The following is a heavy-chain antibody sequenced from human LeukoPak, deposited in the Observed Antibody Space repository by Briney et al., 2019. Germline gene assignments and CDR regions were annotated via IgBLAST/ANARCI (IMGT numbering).Heavy chain of an antibody. CDR1: GFTFSSYW. V-gene: IGHV3-7*01. Sequence: GGSLRLSCAASGFTFSSYWMSWVRQAPGKGLEWVANIKQDGSEKYYVDSVRGRFTISRDNAKNSLYLQMNSLRDEDTAVYYCTRDTGCSGGTCYSFHDYWGQGTLVTVSS. J-gene: IGHJ4*02. CDR2: IKQDGSEK. CDR3: TRDTGCSGGTCYSFHDY. D-gene: IGHD2-15*01.